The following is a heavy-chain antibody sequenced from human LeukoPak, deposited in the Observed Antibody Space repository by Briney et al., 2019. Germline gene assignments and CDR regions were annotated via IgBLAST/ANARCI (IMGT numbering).Heavy chain of an antibody. D-gene: IGHD6-19*01. CDR2: IYTSGST. CDR3: ARSIAVAANRFDP. J-gene: IGHJ5*02. CDR1: GGSISSGSYY. V-gene: IGHV4-61*02. Sequence: SQTLSLTCTVSGGSISSGSYYWSWIRQPAGKGLEWIGRIYTSGSTNYNPSLKSRVTMSVDTSKNQFSLKLSSVTAADTAVYYCARSIAVAANRFDPWGQGTLVTVSS.